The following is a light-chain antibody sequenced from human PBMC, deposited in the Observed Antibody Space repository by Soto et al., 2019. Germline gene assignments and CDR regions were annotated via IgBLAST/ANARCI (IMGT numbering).Light chain of an antibody. J-gene: IGLJ2*01. CDR2: EVI. CDR3: GSYRSNSLVV. CDR1: SSDVGDYNY. V-gene: IGLV2-14*01. Sequence: QSALTQPASVSASPGQSITISCTGTSSDVGDYNYVSWYQQYPGKAPKLMIYEVINRPSGVSNRFSGSKSGNTASLTISGLQAEDEADYYCGSYRSNSLVVFGGGTKVTVL.